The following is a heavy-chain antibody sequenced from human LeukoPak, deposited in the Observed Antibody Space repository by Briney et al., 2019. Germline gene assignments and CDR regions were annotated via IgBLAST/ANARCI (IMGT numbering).Heavy chain of an antibody. CDR2: IYYSGST. D-gene: IGHD5-12*01. V-gene: IGHV4-59*01. Sequence: SETLSLTCTVSGGSISSYYWSWTRQPPGKGLEWIGYIYYSGSTNYNPSLKSRVTISVDTSKNQFSLKLSSVTAADTAVYYCARVRKYSGYGGYYFDYWGQGTLVTVSS. CDR3: ARVRKYSGYGGYYFDY. CDR1: GGSISSYY. J-gene: IGHJ4*02.